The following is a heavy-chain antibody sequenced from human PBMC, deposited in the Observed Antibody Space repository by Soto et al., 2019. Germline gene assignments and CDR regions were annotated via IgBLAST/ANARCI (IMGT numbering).Heavy chain of an antibody. Sequence: GGAVRLSCAASGFTCSDYSMHWVRLAPGNGLEWVAVVSHDGRNTHYADSVKGRFTISRDSSKNTVSLEMTSLRAEDTAVYYCAKGGRQWLVTSDFNYWGQAALVTVSS. CDR1: GFTCSDYS. CDR2: VSHDGRNT. J-gene: IGHJ4*02. V-gene: IGHV3-30*18. D-gene: IGHD6-19*01. CDR3: AKGGRQWLVTSDFNY.